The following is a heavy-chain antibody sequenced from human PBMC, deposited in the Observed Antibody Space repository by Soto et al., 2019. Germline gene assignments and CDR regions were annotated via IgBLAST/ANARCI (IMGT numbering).Heavy chain of an antibody. J-gene: IGHJ6*02. CDR3: AKGLLIMVRKVIIPPRYYYGMDV. CDR1: GFTFGDPA. CDR2: ISGSGGMT. D-gene: IGHD3-10*01. Sequence: GGSLRLSCAASGFTFGDPAMSWVRQAPGKGLEWVSVISGSGGMTYYEDSVKGRFTISRDNAKNTLYLQMNSLRAEDTAVYYCAKGLLIMVRKVIIPPRYYYGMDVWGQGTTVTVSS. V-gene: IGHV3-23*01.